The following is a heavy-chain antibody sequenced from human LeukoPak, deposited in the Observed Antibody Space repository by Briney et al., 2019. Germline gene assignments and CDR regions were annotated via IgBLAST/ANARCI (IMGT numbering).Heavy chain of an antibody. CDR1: GGSVINTNW. D-gene: IGHD3-3*01. Sequence: SQTLSLTCGVSGGSVINTNWWTWVRQPPGKSLEWIGEVHLDGRTNYNTSLESRLTMSVDVSANQVSLKLTSVTAADTAVYYCAREGGFYRPLDYSGQGTLVTVSS. V-gene: IGHV4-4*02. CDR2: VHLDGRT. J-gene: IGHJ4*02. CDR3: AREGGFYRPLDY.